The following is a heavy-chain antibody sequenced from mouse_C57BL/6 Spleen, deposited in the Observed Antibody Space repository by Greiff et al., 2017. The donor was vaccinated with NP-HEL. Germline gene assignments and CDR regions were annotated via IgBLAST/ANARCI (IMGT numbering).Heavy chain of an antibody. Sequence: QVQLKESGPGLVQPSQSLSITCTVSGFSLTSYGVHWVRQSPGKGLEWLGVLWSGGSTDYNAAFISRLSISKDNSKSQVFFKMNSLQADDTAIYYCARGSSYDWYFDVWGTGTTVTVSS. CDR1: GFSLTSYG. J-gene: IGHJ1*03. CDR2: LWSGGST. D-gene: IGHD1-1*01. CDR3: ARGSSYDWYFDV. V-gene: IGHV2-2*01.